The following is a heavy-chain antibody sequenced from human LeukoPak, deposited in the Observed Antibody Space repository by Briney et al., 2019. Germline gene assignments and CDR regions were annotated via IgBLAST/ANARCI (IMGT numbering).Heavy chain of an antibody. Sequence: APVKVSCKASGYTFTSYYMHWVRQAPGQGLEWMGIINPSGGSTSYAQKFQGRVTMTRDTSTSTVYMELSSLRSEDTAVYYCARDMKETDAFDIWGQGTMVTVSS. CDR2: INPSGGST. J-gene: IGHJ3*02. CDR1: GYTFTSYY. V-gene: IGHV1-46*01. CDR3: ARDMKETDAFDI. D-gene: IGHD3-16*01.